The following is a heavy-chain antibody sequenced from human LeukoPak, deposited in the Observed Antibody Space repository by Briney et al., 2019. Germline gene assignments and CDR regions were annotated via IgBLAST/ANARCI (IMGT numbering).Heavy chain of an antibody. CDR1: GFSFTTYW. J-gene: IGHJ6*02. CDR3: VRTTDSFPYSNGLDV. CDR2: IYPGDSDT. D-gene: IGHD2-21*01. V-gene: IGHV5-51*01. Sequence: GESLKISCQGSGFSFTTYWIGWVRQMPGKGLEWMGIIYPGDSDTRYSPSFQGQVTVSVDKSIITAYLHWKSLRASDTAMYYCVRTTDSFPYSNGLDVWGQGTTVTVSS.